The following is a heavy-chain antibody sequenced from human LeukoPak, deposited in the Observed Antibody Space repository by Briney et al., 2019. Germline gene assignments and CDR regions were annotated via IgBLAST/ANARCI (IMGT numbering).Heavy chain of an antibody. J-gene: IGHJ4*02. V-gene: IGHV3-30-3*01. CDR1: GFTFSSYA. CDR2: ISYDGSNK. Sequence: PGRSLRLSCAASGFTFSSYAMHWVRQAPGKGLEWVAVISYDGSNKYNADSVKGRFTISRDNYKNTLYLQMNSLRAEDTAVYYCARDQSGYSSSWCFDYWGQGTLVTVSS. CDR3: ARDQSGYSSSWCFDY. D-gene: IGHD6-13*01.